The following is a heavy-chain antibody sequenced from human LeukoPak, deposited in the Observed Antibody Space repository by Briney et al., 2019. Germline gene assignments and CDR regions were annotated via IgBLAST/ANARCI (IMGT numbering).Heavy chain of an antibody. CDR3: AINTDRNLPIDY. CDR2: INPNSGGT. D-gene: IGHD1-14*01. J-gene: IGHJ4*02. CDR1: GGTFSSYA. Sequence: ASVKVSCKASGGTFSSYAISWVRQAPGQGLEWMGRINPNSGGTNYAQKFQGRVTMTRDTSISTAYMELSRLRSDDTAVYYCAINTDRNLPIDYWGQGTLVTVSS. V-gene: IGHV1-2*06.